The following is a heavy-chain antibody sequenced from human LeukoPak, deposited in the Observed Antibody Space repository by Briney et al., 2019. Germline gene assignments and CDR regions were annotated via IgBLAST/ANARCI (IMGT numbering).Heavy chain of an antibody. J-gene: IGHJ4*02. D-gene: IGHD6-13*01. Sequence: SETLSLTCTVSGGSISSYYWSWIRQHPGKGLEWIGYIYYTGSTYYNPSLKSRVTISVDTSKNQFSLKLNSMTAADTAVYYCARSKQQPHYFDYWGQGTLVTVSS. CDR1: GGSISSYY. CDR2: IYYTGST. V-gene: IGHV4-59*06. CDR3: ARSKQQPHYFDY.